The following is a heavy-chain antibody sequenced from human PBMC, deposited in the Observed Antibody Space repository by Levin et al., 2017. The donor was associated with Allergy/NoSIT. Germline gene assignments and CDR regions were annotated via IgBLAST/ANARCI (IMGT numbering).Heavy chain of an antibody. V-gene: IGHV3-9*01. D-gene: IGHD2-21*02. CDR2: ISWNSGSI. Sequence: GGSLRLSCAASGFTFDDYAMHWVRQAPGKGLEWVSGISWNSGSIGYADSVKGRFTISRDNAKNSLYLQMNSLRAEDTALYYCAKDGPRERPDCGGDCWEGNFQHWGQGTLVTVSS. CDR3: AKDGPRERPDCGGDCWEGNFQH. CDR1: GFTFDDYA. J-gene: IGHJ1*01.